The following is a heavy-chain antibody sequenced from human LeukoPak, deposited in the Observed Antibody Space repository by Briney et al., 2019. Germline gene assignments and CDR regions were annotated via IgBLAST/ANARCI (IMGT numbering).Heavy chain of an antibody. CDR3: ASGSSDYYYYYYMDV. CDR2: INYIGSS. CDR1: GASISRNY. Sequence: SETLSLTCTVSGASISRNYWSWIRQPTGKGLEWIGYINYIGSSHYNPSLKSRVTISVDTSKNQFSLKVSSVTAADTAVYYCASGSSDYYYYYYMDVWGKGTTATVSS. D-gene: IGHD2-2*01. J-gene: IGHJ6*03. V-gene: IGHV4-59*08.